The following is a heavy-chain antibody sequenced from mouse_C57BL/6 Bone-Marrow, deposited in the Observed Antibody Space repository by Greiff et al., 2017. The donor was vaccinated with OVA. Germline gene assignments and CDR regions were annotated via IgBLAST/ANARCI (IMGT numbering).Heavy chain of an antibody. CDR3: AREDYDYDSPHFDY. CDR1: GYAFSSSW. V-gene: IGHV1-82*01. CDR2: IYPGDGDT. J-gene: IGHJ2*01. Sequence: QVQLQQSGPELVKPGASVKISCKASGYAFSSSWMNWVKQRPGKGLEWIGRIYPGDGDTNYNGKFKGKATLTADKSSSTAYMELRSLTSEDSAVYFCAREDYDYDSPHFDYWGQGTTLTVSS. D-gene: IGHD2-4*01.